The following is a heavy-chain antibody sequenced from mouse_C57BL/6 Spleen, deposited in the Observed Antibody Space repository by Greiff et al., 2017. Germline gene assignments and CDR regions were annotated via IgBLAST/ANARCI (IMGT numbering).Heavy chain of an antibody. Sequence: QVQLQQPGAELVKPGASVKLSCKASGYTFTSYWMHWVKQRPGQGLEWIGMIHPNSGSTNYNEKFKSKATLTVDTSSSTAYMQLSSLTSEDSAVYYCARSDEYGSEAPFAYWGQGTLVTVSA. J-gene: IGHJ3*01. D-gene: IGHD1-1*01. CDR2: IHPNSGST. CDR1: GYTFTSYW. V-gene: IGHV1-64*01. CDR3: ARSDEYGSEAPFAY.